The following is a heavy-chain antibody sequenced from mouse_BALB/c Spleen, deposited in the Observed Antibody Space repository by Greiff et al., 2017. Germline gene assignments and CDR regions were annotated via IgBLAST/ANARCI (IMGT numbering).Heavy chain of an antibody. CDR3: TYYRYDRRYWYFDV. CDR1: GFNIKDYY. V-gene: IGHV14-4*02. D-gene: IGHD2-14*01. Sequence: EVKLQQSGAELVRSGASVKLSCTASGFNIKDYYIHWVKQRPEQGLEWIGWIDPENGDTEYAPKFQGKATMTADTSSNTAYLQLSSLTSEDTAVYYCTYYRYDRRYWYFDVWGAGTTVTVSS. CDR2: IDPENGDT. J-gene: IGHJ1*01.